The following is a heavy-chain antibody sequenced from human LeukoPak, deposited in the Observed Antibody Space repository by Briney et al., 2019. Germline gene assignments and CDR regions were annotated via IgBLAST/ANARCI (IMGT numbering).Heavy chain of an antibody. Sequence: SVKVPCKASGGTFSSYAISWVRQAPGQGLEWMGGIIPIFGTANYAQKFQGRVAITADESTSTAYMELSSLRSEDTAVYYCARGPNPDTAMVSNYYYYYMDVWGKGTTVTISS. CDR3: ARGPNPDTAMVSNYYYYYMDV. V-gene: IGHV1-69*13. J-gene: IGHJ6*03. CDR2: IIPIFGTA. D-gene: IGHD5-18*01. CDR1: GGTFSSYA.